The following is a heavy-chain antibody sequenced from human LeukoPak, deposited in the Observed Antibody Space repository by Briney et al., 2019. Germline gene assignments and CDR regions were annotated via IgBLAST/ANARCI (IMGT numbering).Heavy chain of an antibody. CDR2: ISSDGSST. J-gene: IGHJ5*02. V-gene: IGHV3-74*01. D-gene: IGHD1-26*01. Sequence: PGGSLRLSCAASGFTFSTYWLHCVRQAPGKGPVWVSRISSDGSSTSYADSVKGRFSISRDNAKNTLYLQMNSLRAEDTAVYYCARDAIAEATTGCFDPWGQGTLVTVSS. CDR3: ARDAIAEATTGCFDP. CDR1: GFTFSTYW.